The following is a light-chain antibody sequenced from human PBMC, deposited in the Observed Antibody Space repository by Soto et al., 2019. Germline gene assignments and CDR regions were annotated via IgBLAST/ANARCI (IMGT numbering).Light chain of an antibody. CDR2: ASS. V-gene: IGKV1-17*03. J-gene: IGKJ1*01. CDR3: QQYNSYSWT. CDR1: QVIINY. Sequence: IHMTHSPSAMSATVLYRVTITFLSIQVIINYLSWFQQKPGKVPKRLIYASSSFQSGVPSRFSGSGSGTEFTLTISSLQPDDFATYYCQQYNSYSWTFGQGTKV.